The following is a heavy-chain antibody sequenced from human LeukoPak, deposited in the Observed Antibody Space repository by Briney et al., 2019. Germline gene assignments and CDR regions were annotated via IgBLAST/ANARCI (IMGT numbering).Heavy chain of an antibody. CDR3: AKGRYDIVSGFGY. J-gene: IGHJ4*02. CDR2: ISGSGGST. CDR1: GFAFSSFA. D-gene: IGHD3-9*01. Sequence: PGGSLRLSCAASGFAFSSFAMNWVRQAPGKGLEWVSGISGSGGSTHYADSVKGRFTISRDNSKNTLYLQMNSLGAEDTAVYYCAKGRYDIVSGFGYWGQGTLVTVSS. V-gene: IGHV3-23*01.